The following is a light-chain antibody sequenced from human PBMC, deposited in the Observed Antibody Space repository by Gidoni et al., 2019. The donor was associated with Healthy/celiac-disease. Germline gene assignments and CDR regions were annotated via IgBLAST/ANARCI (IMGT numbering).Light chain of an antibody. CDR1: QSVSSN. CDR3: QQYNNWPSWT. Sequence: ELVMTQSPATLSVSPGERATLSCRASQSVSSNLAWYQQKPGQAPRLLIYGASTRATGIPARFSGSGSGTEFTLTISSLQSEDFAVYYCQQYNNWPSWTFGQGTKLEIK. CDR2: GAS. V-gene: IGKV3-15*01. J-gene: IGKJ2*01.